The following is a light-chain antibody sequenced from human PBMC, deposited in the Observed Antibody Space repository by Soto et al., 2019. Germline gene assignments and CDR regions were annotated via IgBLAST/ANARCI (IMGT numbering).Light chain of an antibody. Sequence: DIQMTQSPSTLSASVGDRVTITCRASQSISSWLAWYQQKPGKAPKLLIYDASSLESGVPSRFSGSGSGTEFTLTISSLQSEDFATYYCLQHNSYPLTFGGGTKVEIK. CDR3: LQHNSYPLT. CDR1: QSISSW. J-gene: IGKJ4*01. V-gene: IGKV1-5*01. CDR2: DAS.